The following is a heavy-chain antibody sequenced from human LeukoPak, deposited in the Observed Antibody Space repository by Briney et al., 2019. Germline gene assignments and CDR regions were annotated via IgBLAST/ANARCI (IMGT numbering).Heavy chain of an antibody. CDR3: AKFISPDYYDSSGSEYYFDY. D-gene: IGHD3-22*01. J-gene: IGHJ4*02. CDR1: GFTFSSYG. CDR2: ISYDGSNK. Sequence: TGGSLRLSCAASGFTFSSYGMHWVRQAPGKGLEWVAVISYDGSNKYYADSVKGRFTISRDNSKNTLYLQMNSLRAEDTAVYYCAKFISPDYYDSSGSEYYFDYWGQGTLVTVSS. V-gene: IGHV3-30*18.